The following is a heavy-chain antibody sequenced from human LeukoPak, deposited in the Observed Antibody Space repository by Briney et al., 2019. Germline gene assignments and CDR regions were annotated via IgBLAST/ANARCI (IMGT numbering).Heavy chain of an antibody. J-gene: IGHJ5*02. CDR1: GGSISSSNW. D-gene: IGHD4-17*01. CDR2: IYHSGST. Sequence: GTLSLTCAVSGGSISSSNWWSWVRQPPGKGLEWIGEIYHSGSTNYNPSLKSRVTISVDKSKNQFSLKLSSVTAADTAVYYCASIDYGDPTGWFDPWGQGTLVTVSS. CDR3: ASIDYGDPTGWFDP. V-gene: IGHV4-4*02.